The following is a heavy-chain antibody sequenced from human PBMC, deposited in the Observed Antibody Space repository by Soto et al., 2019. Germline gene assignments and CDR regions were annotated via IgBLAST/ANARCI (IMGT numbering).Heavy chain of an antibody. D-gene: IGHD2-21*02. CDR3: VRHPSDLWFDP. Sequence: QLQLQESGPGLVKPSETLSLTCSVSGGSISSSSYFWGWTRQPPGKGLEWIGSIYYSGSTYYNPYLKSRVTVSVDTSKHQFSLKLSSVTAADTAVYYCVRHPSDLWFDPWGQRNLVTVSS. J-gene: IGHJ5*02. CDR1: GGSISSSSYF. CDR2: IYYSGST. V-gene: IGHV4-39*01.